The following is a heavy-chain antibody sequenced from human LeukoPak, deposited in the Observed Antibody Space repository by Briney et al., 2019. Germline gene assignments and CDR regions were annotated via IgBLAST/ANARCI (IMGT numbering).Heavy chain of an antibody. Sequence: GGSLRLSCAASGFTFSSYAMSWVRQAPGKGLEWVASIKQDETPRYNVNLVKGRFTISRDNAKNSVYLQLNNLRADDTSIYYCARGPNYGDYVDFLDYWGQGTLVTVSS. CDR2: IKQDETPR. J-gene: IGHJ4*02. CDR3: ARGPNYGDYVDFLDY. D-gene: IGHD2-21*02. CDR1: GFTFSSYA. V-gene: IGHV3-7*01.